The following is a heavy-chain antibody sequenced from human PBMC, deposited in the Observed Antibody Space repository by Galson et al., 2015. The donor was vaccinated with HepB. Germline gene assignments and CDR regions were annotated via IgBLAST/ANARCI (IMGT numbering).Heavy chain of an antibody. V-gene: IGHV3-74*01. CDR1: FRGYW. J-gene: IGHJ5*01. Sequence: SLRLSCAASFRGYWMHWVRQPPGKGLVWVSRIKNDGTVTSYADAVKGRFTISRDNAKNTLYLQMNSLRVEDTAVYYCAKSDWLDSWGQGTLVTVSS. CDR2: IKNDGTVT. CDR3: AKSDWLDS.